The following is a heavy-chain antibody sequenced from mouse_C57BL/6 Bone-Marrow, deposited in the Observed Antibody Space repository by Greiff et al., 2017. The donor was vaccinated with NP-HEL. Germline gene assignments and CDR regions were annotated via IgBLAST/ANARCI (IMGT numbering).Heavy chain of an antibody. V-gene: IGHV5-15*04. CDR3: ARHNYYGSSPYWYFEV. J-gene: IGHJ1*03. CDR2: ISNLAYSI. D-gene: IGHD1-1*01. Sequence: EVMLVESGGGLVQPGGSLKLSCAASGFTFSDYGMAWVRQAPRKGPEWVAFISNLAYSIYYADTVTGRFTISRENAKNTLYLEMSSLRSEDTAMYYCARHNYYGSSPYWYFEVWGTGTTVTVSS. CDR1: GFTFSDYG.